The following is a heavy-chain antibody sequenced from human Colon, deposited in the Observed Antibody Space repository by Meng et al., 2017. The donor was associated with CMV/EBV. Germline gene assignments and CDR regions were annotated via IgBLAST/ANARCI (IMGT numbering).Heavy chain of an antibody. J-gene: IGHJ4*02. CDR1: GGTFSSYT. CDR3: ARAGCSSTSSCWD. V-gene: IGHV1-69*02. CDR2: IIPILGIA. Sequence: SVKVSCKASGGTFSSYTISWVRQAPGQGLEWRGRIIPILGIANYAQKVQGRVTMTADKSTSTAYMELSSLRSEDTAVYYCARAGCSSTSSCWDWGQGTLVTVSS. D-gene: IGHD2-2*01.